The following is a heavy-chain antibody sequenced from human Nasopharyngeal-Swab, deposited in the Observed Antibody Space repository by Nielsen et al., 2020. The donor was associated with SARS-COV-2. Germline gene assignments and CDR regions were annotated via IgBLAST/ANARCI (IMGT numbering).Heavy chain of an antibody. CDR1: GGSISSGGYY. Sequence: LRLSCTVSGGSISSGGYYWSWIRQHPGKGREWIGYVISSGSTYYSPSLKSRLSISVDTSNNQFSLRLSSVTAADTGVYYCARGDIVGATNVWFDPWGQGTLVTVSS. CDR2: VISSGST. D-gene: IGHD1-26*01. CDR3: ARGDIVGATNVWFDP. J-gene: IGHJ5*02. V-gene: IGHV4-31*03.